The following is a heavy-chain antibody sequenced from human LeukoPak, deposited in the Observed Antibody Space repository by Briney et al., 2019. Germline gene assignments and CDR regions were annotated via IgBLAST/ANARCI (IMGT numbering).Heavy chain of an antibody. CDR3: ARERGYCSSTSCYAGYYYGMDV. Sequence: GASVKVSCKASGGTFSSYAISWVRQAPGQGLEWMGGIIPIFGTANYAQKFQGRVTITADESTSTAYMELSSLRSEDTAVYYCARERGYCSSTSCYAGYYYGMDVWGKGTTVTVSS. CDR2: IIPIFGTA. D-gene: IGHD2-2*01. CDR1: GGTFSSYA. J-gene: IGHJ6*04. V-gene: IGHV1-69*13.